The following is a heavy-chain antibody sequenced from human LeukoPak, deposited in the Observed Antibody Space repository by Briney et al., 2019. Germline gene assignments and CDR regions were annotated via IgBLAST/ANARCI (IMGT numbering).Heavy chain of an antibody. CDR2: INHSGST. V-gene: IGHV4-34*01. D-gene: IGHD4-17*01. CDR3: AREYGDYYYYYGMDV. CDR1: GGSFSGYY. Sequence: PSETLSLTCAVYGGSFSGYYWSWIRQPPGKGLEWIGEINHSGSTNYNPSLKSRVTISVDTSKNQFSLKLSSVTAADTAVYYCAREYGDYYYYYGMDVWGQGTTVTVSS. J-gene: IGHJ6*02.